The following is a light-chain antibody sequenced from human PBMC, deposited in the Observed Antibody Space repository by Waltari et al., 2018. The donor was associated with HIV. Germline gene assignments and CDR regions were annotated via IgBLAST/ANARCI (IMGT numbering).Light chain of an antibody. J-gene: IGLJ2*01. CDR3: CSFAGSYTWL. V-gene: IGLV2-11*01. Sequence: QSALTQPRSVSGSPGQSVPISCTGTSRDVGGYNYVSWYQQLPGQAPKLMIYDLTERPSGVPDRFSGSKSGNTASLTISGLQAEDEADYYCCSFAGSYTWLFGGGTKLTVL. CDR2: DLT. CDR1: SRDVGGYNY.